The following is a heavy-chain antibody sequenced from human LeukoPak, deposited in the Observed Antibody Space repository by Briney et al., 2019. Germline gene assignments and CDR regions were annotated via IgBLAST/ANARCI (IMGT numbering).Heavy chain of an antibody. V-gene: IGHV4-61*01. Sequence: PSETLSLTCTVSGGSVSSGSYYWRWIRQPPGKGLEWIGYIYYSGSTNYNPSLKSRVTISVDTSKNQFSLKLSSVTAADTAVYYCARDRGYYDSSGYFSAFDIWGQGTMVTVSS. D-gene: IGHD3-22*01. CDR3: ARDRGYYDSSGYFSAFDI. CDR2: IYYSGST. J-gene: IGHJ3*02. CDR1: GGSVSSGSYY.